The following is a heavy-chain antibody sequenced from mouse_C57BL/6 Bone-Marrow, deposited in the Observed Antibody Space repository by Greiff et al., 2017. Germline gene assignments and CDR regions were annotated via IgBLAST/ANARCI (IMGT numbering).Heavy chain of an antibody. CDR2: INPSSGYT. CDR3: ASGSYAMDD. Sequence: QVQLQQSGAELARPGASVKMSCKASGYTFTSYTLHWVKQRPGQGLEWIGYINPSSGYTKYNQKFKDKAPLTVDKSSSTAYMQLSSLTSEDSAVYYCASGSYAMDDGGQGTSVTVSS. V-gene: IGHV1-4*01. D-gene: IGHD3-2*02. CDR1: GYTFTSYT. J-gene: IGHJ4*01.